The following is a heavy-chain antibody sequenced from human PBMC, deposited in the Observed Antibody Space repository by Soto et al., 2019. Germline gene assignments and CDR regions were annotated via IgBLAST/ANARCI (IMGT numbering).Heavy chain of an antibody. CDR2: ISPMFGAA. V-gene: IGHV1-69*19. CDR1: GGTFNTYA. D-gene: IGHD3-10*01. J-gene: IGHJ4*02. CDR3: AREVQVHTPAFVY. Sequence: QVQLVQSGAEMKKPGSSVKVSCQSSGGTFNTYAMNWVRQAPGQGPEWMGDISPMFGAANYAPKFQVRVTITADESTGTSYMQLSSLTSEDKALYFCAREVQVHTPAFVYWGQGNMVTV.